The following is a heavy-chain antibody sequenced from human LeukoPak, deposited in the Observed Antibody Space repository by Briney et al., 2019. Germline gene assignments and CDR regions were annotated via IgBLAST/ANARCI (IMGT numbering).Heavy chain of an antibody. Sequence: GGSLRLSCTASGFTFGSYAIHWVRQAPGKGLEWVSAISGSGGTTYYADSVKGRFTISRDNSKNTLYLQINSLRAEDTAVYYCAKDHLPGIVVADRDYWGLGTLVTVSS. D-gene: IGHD6-19*01. CDR3: AKDHLPGIVVADRDY. CDR2: ISGSGGTT. J-gene: IGHJ4*02. V-gene: IGHV3-23*01. CDR1: GFTFGSYA.